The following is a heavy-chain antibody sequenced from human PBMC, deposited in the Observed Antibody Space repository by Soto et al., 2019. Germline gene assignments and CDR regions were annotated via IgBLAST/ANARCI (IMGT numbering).Heavy chain of an antibody. D-gene: IGHD5-12*01. V-gene: IGHV3-15*01. CDR3: TTGVDGYNPFDY. Sequence: EAQLVESGGGLVXPGGSLRVSCAXSGXXXXXXWMXXVRQAPGKGLEWVGRIKSKAHGETADYAAPVKGRFTISRDDSKYTVYLQMNNLKIEDTAVYYCTTGVDGYNPFDYWGQGTLVTVSS. J-gene: IGHJ4*02. CDR1: GXXXXXXW. CDR2: IKSKAHGETA.